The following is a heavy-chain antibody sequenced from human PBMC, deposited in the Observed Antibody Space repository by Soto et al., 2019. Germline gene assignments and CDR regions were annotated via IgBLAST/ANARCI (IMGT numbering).Heavy chain of an antibody. CDR1: GGSISGYY. CDR3: ARDKITGLFDY. Sequence: PSETLSLTCTVSGGSISGYYWSWIRQPPGTGLEWIGEIYHSGSTNYNPSLKSRVTISVDTSKNQFSLKLTSVTAADTAVYYCARDKITGLFDYWGQGTLVTVSS. D-gene: IGHD2-8*02. V-gene: IGHV4-34*01. J-gene: IGHJ4*02. CDR2: IYHSGST.